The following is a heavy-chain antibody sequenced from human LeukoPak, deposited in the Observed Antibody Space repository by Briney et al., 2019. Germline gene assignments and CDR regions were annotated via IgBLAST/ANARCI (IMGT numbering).Heavy chain of an antibody. CDR1: GFTFDDYA. V-gene: IGHV3-9*01. Sequence: GGSLRLSCAASGFTFDDYAMHWVRQAPGKGLEWVSGISWNSGSIGYADSVKGRFTISRDNAKNSLNLQMNSLRAEDTALYYCAKDKGIAAAGTLDYWGQGTLVTVSS. CDR3: AKDKGIAAAGTLDY. CDR2: ISWNSGSI. D-gene: IGHD6-13*01. J-gene: IGHJ4*02.